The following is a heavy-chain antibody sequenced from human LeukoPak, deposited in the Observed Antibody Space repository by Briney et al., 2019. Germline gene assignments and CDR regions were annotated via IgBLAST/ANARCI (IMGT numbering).Heavy chain of an antibody. CDR3: ARVSGYSSGWYSWVNWFDP. CDR1: GYTFTSYA. D-gene: IGHD6-19*01. Sequence: ASVKVSCKASGYTFTSYAMNWVRQAPGQGLEWMGWINTNTGNPTYAQGFAGRFVFSLDTSVSTAYLQISSLKAEDTAVYYCARVSGYSSGWYSWVNWFDPWGQGTLVTVSS. J-gene: IGHJ5*02. V-gene: IGHV7-4-1*02. CDR2: INTNTGNP.